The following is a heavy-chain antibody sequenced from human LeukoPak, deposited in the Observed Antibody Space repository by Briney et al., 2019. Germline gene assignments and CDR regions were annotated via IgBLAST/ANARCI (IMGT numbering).Heavy chain of an antibody. CDR2: ISAYNGNT. Sequence: ASVKVSCKASGYTFTSYGISWVRQAPGQGLEWMGWISAYNGNTNYAQKLQGRVTMTTDTSTSTAYMELRSLRSDDTAVYYCETSGTTGTTRYYYYMDVWGKGPTVTVS. J-gene: IGHJ6*03. CDR3: ETSGTTGTTRYYYYMDV. CDR1: GYTFTSYG. V-gene: IGHV1-18*01. D-gene: IGHD1-1*01.